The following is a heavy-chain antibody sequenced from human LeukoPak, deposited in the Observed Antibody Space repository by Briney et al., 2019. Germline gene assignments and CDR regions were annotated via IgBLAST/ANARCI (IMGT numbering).Heavy chain of an antibody. J-gene: IGHJ6*03. V-gene: IGHV3-30*02. CDR2: IRYDGSNK. CDR1: GFTFSSYG. CDR3: AKDSRNYYLYYYYMDV. Sequence: PAGGSLRLSCAASGFTFSSYGMHWVRQAPGKGLEWVAFIRYDGSNKYYADSVKGRFTISRDNSKNTLYLQMNSLRAEDTAVYYCAKDSRNYYLYYYYMDVWGKGTTVTISS. D-gene: IGHD3-10*01.